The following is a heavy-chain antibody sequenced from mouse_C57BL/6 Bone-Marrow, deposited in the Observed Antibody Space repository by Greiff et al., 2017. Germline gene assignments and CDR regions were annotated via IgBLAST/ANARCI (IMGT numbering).Heavy chain of an antibody. J-gene: IGHJ1*03. CDR3: ARTGYYDYIDWYFDV. CDR1: GYTFTGYW. Sequence: VQLQQSGAELMKPGASVKLSCKATGYTFTGYWIEWVKQRPGHGLEWIGEILPGSGSTNYNEKFKGKATFTADTSSNTAYMQLSSMKTEDSAIYDCARTGYYDYIDWYFDVWGTGTTVTVSS. CDR2: ILPGSGST. D-gene: IGHD2-4*01. V-gene: IGHV1-9*01.